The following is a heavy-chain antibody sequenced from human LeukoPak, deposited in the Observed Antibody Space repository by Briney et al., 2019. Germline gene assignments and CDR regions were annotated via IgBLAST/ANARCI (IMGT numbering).Heavy chain of an antibody. D-gene: IGHD3-10*01. CDR1: GFTFSSCW. CDR2: INSDGSST. Sequence: GGSLRLSCAASGFTFSSCWMHWVRQAPGKGLVWVSRINSDGSSTSYADSVKGRFTISRDNAKNTLYLQMNSLRAEDTAVYYCARSRSGSMGWWFDPWGQGTLVTVSS. V-gene: IGHV3-74*01. J-gene: IGHJ5*02. CDR3: ARSRSGSMGWWFDP.